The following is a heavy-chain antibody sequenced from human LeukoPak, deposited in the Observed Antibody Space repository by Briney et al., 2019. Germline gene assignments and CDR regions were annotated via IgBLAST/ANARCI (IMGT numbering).Heavy chain of an antibody. CDR3: TTETGYFDY. CDR2: IKSKTDGGTT. D-gene: IGHD1-1*01. Sequence: GGSLGLSCAASGFTFSSYAMSWVRQAPGKGLEWVGRIKSKTDGGTTDYATPVKGRFTISRDDSKNTLYLQMNSLKTEDTAVYYCTTETGYFDYWGQGTLVTVSS. V-gene: IGHV3-15*01. CDR1: GFTFSSYA. J-gene: IGHJ4*02.